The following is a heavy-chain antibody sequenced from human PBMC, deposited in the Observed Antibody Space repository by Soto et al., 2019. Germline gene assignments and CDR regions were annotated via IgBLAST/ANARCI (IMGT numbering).Heavy chain of an antibody. CDR1: GFTFSSYA. D-gene: IGHD2-15*01. V-gene: IGHV3-30-3*01. CDR2: ISYDGSNK. Sequence: SGGSLRLSCAASGFTFSSYAMHWVRQAPGKGLEWVAVISYDGSNKYYADSVKGRFTISRDNSKNTLYLQMNSLRAEDTAVYYCARDRNDCSGGSCYSSWFDPWGQGTLVTVSS. J-gene: IGHJ5*02. CDR3: ARDRNDCSGGSCYSSWFDP.